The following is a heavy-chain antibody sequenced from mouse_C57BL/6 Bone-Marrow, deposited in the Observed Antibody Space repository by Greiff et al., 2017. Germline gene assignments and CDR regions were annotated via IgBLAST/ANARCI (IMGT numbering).Heavy chain of an antibody. CDR3: TRVLLGFDY. CDR2: ISSGGDYI. Sequence: EVQGVESGEGLVKPGGSLKLSCAASGFTFSSYAMSWVRQTPEKRLEWVAYISSGGDYIYYADTVKGRFTISRDNSRNTLDLQMSSLKSEDTAMYYCTRVLLGFDYWGQGTTLTVSS. J-gene: IGHJ2*01. V-gene: IGHV5-9-1*02. D-gene: IGHD4-1*01. CDR1: GFTFSSYA.